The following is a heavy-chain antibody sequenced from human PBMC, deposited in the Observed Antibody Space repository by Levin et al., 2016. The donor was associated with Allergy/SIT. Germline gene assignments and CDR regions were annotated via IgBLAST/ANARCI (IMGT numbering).Heavy chain of an antibody. CDR2: IRYDGNYE. V-gene: IGHV3-30*02. J-gene: IGHJ4*02. Sequence: GGSLRLSCAASGFTFSGYGMHWVRQAPGKGLQWVAFIRYDGNYEDYTDSVRGRFTISRDNSKNTVYLQVNSLRPEDTAVYHCVKEGEDFDHWGQGTLVTVSS. D-gene: IGHD3-10*01. CDR1: GFTFSGYG. CDR3: VKEGEDFDH.